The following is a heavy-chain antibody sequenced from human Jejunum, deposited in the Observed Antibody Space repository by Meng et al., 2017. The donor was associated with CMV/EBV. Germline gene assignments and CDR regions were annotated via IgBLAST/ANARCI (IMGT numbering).Heavy chain of an antibody. J-gene: IGHJ3*02. CDR2: FYYSGDT. Sequence: VSGDSIISNYYWSWIRQPQGRGLEWIEYFYYSGDTNYNPSLRSRVTILGDTSKSQFSLKLSSVTAADTAVYYCARGGIITHGFDMWGQGTMVTVSS. D-gene: IGHD3-10*01. V-gene: IGHV4-59*01. CDR1: GDSIISNYY. CDR3: ARGGIITHGFDM.